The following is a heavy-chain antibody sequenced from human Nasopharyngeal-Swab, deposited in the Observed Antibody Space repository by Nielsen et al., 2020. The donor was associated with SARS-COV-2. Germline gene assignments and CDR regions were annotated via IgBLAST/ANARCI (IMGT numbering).Heavy chain of an antibody. D-gene: IGHD6-19*01. CDR1: GYSFTSYW. CDR3: ARHVQDSSGWYDY. Sequence: GESLKISCKGSGYSFTSYWISWVRQMPGKGLEWMGRIDPSDSYTNYSPSFQGHVTISADKSISTAYLQWSSLKASDTAMHYCARHVQDSSGWYDYWGQGTLVTVSS. CDR2: IDPSDSYT. J-gene: IGHJ4*02. V-gene: IGHV5-10-1*01.